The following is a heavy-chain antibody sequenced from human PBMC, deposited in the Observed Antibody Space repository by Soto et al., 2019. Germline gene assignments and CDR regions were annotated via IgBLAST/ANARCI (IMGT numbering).Heavy chain of an antibody. D-gene: IGHD6-13*01. CDR2: ISYDGSNK. Sequence: PGGSLRLCCAASGFTFSSYGMHWVRQAPGKGLEWVAVISYDGSNKYYADSVKGRFTISRDNSKNTLYLQMNSLRAEDTAVYYCSRSIAAAGIGTSVYYYGMDVWGQGTTVTVSS. V-gene: IGHV3-30*03. J-gene: IGHJ6*02. CDR3: SRSIAAAGIGTSVYYYGMDV. CDR1: GFTFSSYG.